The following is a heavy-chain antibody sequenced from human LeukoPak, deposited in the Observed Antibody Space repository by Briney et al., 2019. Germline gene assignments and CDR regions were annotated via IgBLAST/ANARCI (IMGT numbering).Heavy chain of an antibody. CDR1: GGSISSSSYY. V-gene: IGHV4-61*05. D-gene: IGHD7-27*01. J-gene: IGHJ4*02. CDR2: IYHTGST. CDR3: ASRKLGNDY. Sequence: PSETLSLTCTVSGGSISSSSYYWGWIRQPPGKGLEWIGYIYHTGSTSYSPSLKSRVTISADTSQNQFSLKLSSVTAADTAVYYCASRKLGNDYWGQGTLVTVSS.